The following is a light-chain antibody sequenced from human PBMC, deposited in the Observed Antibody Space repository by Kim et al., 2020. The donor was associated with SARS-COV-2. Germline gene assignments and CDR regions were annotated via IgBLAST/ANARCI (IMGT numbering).Light chain of an antibody. J-gene: IGKJ5*01. CDR1: HNIKNY. Sequence: DIQMTQSPASPSASVGDRVTISCRASHNIKNYLNWYQQKPGKAPKLLIYAASSLQSGAPSRFRGSGSGTDFTLTITSLQREDFATYYCQQSDTPPVTFGQGTRLDIK. V-gene: IGKV1-39*01. CDR3: QQSDTPPVT. CDR2: AAS.